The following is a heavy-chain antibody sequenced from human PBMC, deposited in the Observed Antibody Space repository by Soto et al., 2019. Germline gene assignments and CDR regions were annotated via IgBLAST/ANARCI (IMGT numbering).Heavy chain of an antibody. D-gene: IGHD2-15*01. CDR3: ATNGDYSDGGGPKYFQH. CDR1: GGSISTGGYY. Sequence: SETLSLTCTVSGGSISTGGYYWYWIRQHPGMGLECIGYIYYSGSTYYNPSLRSRATIAVDTSKNQFSLKLSSVTAADTAVYYCATNGDYSDGGGPKYFQHWGQGTLVTVSS. J-gene: IGHJ1*01. V-gene: IGHV4-31*03. CDR2: IYYSGST.